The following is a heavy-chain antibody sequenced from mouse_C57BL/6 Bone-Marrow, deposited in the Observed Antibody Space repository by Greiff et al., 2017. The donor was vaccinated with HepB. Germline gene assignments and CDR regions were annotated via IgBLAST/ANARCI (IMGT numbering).Heavy chain of an antibody. Sequence: QVQLKESGAELVKPGASVKLSCKASGYTFTEYTIHWVKQRSGQGLEWIGWFYPGSGSIKYNEKFKDKATLTADKSSSTVYMELSRLTSEDSAVYFCARHEYRLYSSGYDLDYWGQGTTLTVSS. V-gene: IGHV1-62-2*01. D-gene: IGHD3-2*02. CDR2: FYPGSGSI. CDR3: ARHEYRLYSSGYDLDY. J-gene: IGHJ2*01. CDR1: GYTFTEYT.